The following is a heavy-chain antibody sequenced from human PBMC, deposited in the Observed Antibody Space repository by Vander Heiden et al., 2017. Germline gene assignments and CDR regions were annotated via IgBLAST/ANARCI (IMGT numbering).Heavy chain of an antibody. J-gene: IGHJ3*02. CDR1: AYTFTGYY. V-gene: IGHV1-2*06. CDR2: INPNTGVT. D-gene: IGHD2-15*01. Sequence: QVQLVQSGAEVKKPGASVKVSCKASAYTFTGYYLHWVRQAPGQGLEWMGRINPNTGVTSYTQKFQGRVTMTRDTSITTAYMEVSRLRSDDTAIYYCARDNTRRAFDTWGQGTMVTVSS. CDR3: ARDNTRRAFDT.